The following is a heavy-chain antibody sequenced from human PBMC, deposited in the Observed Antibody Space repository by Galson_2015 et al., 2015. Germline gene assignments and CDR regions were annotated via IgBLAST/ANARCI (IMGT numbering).Heavy chain of an antibody. V-gene: IGHV3-33*01. CDR2: IWYDGSNK. D-gene: IGHD1-1*01. CDR1: GFTFSSYG. Sequence: SLRLSCAASGFTFSSYGMHWVRQAPGKGLEWVAVIWYDGSNKYYADSVKGRFTISRDNSKNTLYLQMNSLRAEDTAVYYCARPHYNWNDGGYFDYWGQGTLVTVSS. CDR3: ARPHYNWNDGGYFDY. J-gene: IGHJ4*02.